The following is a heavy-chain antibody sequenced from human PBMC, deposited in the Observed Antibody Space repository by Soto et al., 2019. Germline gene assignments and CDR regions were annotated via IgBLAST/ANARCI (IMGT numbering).Heavy chain of an antibody. V-gene: IGHV3-48*01. Sequence: GGSLRLSCAASGFTFSTYSMNWVRQAPGKGLEWVSYISTGSSTDYADSVKGRFTISRDISRNTLYLQMNSLRAEDTAVYYCVREYYYYGMDVWGQGTTVTVSS. J-gene: IGHJ6*02. CDR3: VREYYYYGMDV. CDR1: GFTFSTYS. CDR2: ISTGSST.